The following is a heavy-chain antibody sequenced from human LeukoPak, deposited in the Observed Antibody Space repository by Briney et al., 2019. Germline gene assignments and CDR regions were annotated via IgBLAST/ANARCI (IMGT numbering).Heavy chain of an antibody. CDR3: ARVSSEWLVPDY. Sequence: SQTLSLTCTVSGGSISSGSYYWSWIRQPAGKGLEWLGRVYTSGSTNYNPSLKSRVTISVDTSKNQFSLKLSSVTAADTAVYYCARVSSEWLVPDYWGQGTLVTVSS. CDR2: VYTSGST. V-gene: IGHV4-61*02. CDR1: GGSISSGSYY. D-gene: IGHD6-19*01. J-gene: IGHJ4*02.